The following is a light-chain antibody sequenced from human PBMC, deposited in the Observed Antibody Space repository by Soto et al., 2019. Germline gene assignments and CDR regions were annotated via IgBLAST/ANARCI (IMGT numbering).Light chain of an antibody. CDR1: QSVSSW. Sequence: DIQMTQSPSTLSASVGDRVTITCRASQSVSSWLAWYQQKPGKAPKLLIDKASSLQSGVSSRFSGSGSGTEFTLTISSLQPDDFATYYCQQYKSYWTFGPGTKVEIK. J-gene: IGKJ1*01. CDR2: KAS. V-gene: IGKV1-5*03. CDR3: QQYKSYWT.